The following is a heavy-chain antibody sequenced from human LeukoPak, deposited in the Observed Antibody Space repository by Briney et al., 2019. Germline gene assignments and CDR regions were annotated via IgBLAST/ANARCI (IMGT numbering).Heavy chain of an antibody. V-gene: IGHV4-59*02. CDR2: IYHTGST. J-gene: IGHJ5*02. Sequence: SETLSLTCTISGGSVSDYYWSWIRQSPGKGLEWIGYIYHTGSTSYSPSLKSRVTISADTSQNQFSLKLSSVTAADTAVYYCARDNTGFDPWGQGTLVTVSS. CDR3: ARDNTGFDP. CDR1: GGSVSDYY.